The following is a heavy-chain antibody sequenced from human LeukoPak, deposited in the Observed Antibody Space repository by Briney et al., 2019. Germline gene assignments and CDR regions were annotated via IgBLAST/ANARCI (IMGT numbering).Heavy chain of an antibody. Sequence: GASVRISSKTSGYTFTSYFIHWVRQAPGQGLEWMGWINPNSGVTSYAQKFQGRVTMTRDTSISTAYMELSRLRSDDTAVYYCAILAYSVVPDLVQGTLVTVSS. CDR2: INPNSGVT. CDR3: AILAYSVVPD. CDR1: GYTFTSYF. D-gene: IGHD2-15*01. V-gene: IGHV1-2*02. J-gene: IGHJ4*02.